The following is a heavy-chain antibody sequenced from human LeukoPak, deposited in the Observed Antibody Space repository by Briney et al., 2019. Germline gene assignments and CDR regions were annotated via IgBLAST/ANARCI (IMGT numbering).Heavy chain of an antibody. J-gene: IGHJ3*02. CDR3: AREPVQLERRSDAFDI. Sequence: GGSLRLSCAASGFTVSSNYMSWVRQAPGKGLEWVSVIYSGGSTYYADSVKGRFTISRDNSKNTLYLQMNSLRAEDTAVYYCAREPVQLERRSDAFDIWGQGTMVTVSS. V-gene: IGHV3-66*01. CDR1: GFTVSSNY. CDR2: IYSGGST. D-gene: IGHD1-1*01.